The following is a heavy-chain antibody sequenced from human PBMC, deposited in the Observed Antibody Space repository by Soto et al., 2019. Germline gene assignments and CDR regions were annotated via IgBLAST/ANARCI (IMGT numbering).Heavy chain of an antibody. CDR3: ARMYSSGSGWFHP. CDR1: GYFIGAGGYY. V-gene: IGHV4-31*02. Sequence: SETLSLTCFVSGYFIGAGGYYWIWIRHHPGKGLEWIGSFYSSGSIIYNPSLRSRVSISGDMSTNQFSMSLTSVTAADTARYYCARMYSSGSGWFHPWGQGTLVTVSS. CDR2: FYSSGSI. D-gene: IGHD6-19*01. J-gene: IGHJ5*02.